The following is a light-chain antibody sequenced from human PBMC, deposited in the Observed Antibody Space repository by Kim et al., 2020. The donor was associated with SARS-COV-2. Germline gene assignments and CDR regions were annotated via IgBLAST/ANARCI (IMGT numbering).Light chain of an antibody. Sequence: PGESATISCRASQIVSTNYLAWYQQKPGQAPRLILYGASSRATDIPDRFSASGSGTDFTLTISRLEPEDFAVYYCQEYDDSPPWTFGQGTKVDIK. J-gene: IGKJ1*01. CDR2: GAS. V-gene: IGKV3-20*01. CDR1: QIVSTNY. CDR3: QEYDDSPPWT.